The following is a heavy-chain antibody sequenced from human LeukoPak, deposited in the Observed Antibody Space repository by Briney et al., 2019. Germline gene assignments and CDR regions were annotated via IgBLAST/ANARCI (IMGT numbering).Heavy chain of an antibody. Sequence: PGGSLRLSCAASGFTFSSYSMNWVRQAPGKGLEWVSSISSSSSYIYYADSVKGRFTISRDNAKNSLYLQMNSLRAEDTAVYYCARGNPLWFGEFSSYWGQGTLVTVSS. CDR3: ARGNPLWFGEFSSY. CDR1: GFTFSSYS. J-gene: IGHJ4*02. V-gene: IGHV3-21*01. D-gene: IGHD3-10*01. CDR2: ISSSSSYI.